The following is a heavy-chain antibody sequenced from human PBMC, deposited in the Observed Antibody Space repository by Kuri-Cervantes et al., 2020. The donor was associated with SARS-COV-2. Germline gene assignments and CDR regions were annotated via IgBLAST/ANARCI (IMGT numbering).Heavy chain of an antibody. CDR2: INDKRNYI. D-gene: IGHD2-21*01. Sequence: GESLKISCAASGFTFSTHGMNWSRPAPGKGLEWGSSINDKRNYIYYADSVKGRFTITSDNTRYSLYLQMSSLRAEDTAVYYCATFPGVVAPGDYWGQGTLVTVSS. CDR3: ATFPGVVAPGDY. J-gene: IGHJ4*02. V-gene: IGHV3-21*01. CDR1: GFTFSTHG.